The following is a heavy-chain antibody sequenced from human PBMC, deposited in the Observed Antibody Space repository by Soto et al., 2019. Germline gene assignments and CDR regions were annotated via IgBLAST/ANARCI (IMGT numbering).Heavy chain of an antibody. CDR3: ARVVGYYDILTGYYNGYYGMDV. Sequence: SETLSLTCTVSGGSISSYYWSWIRQPPGKGLEWIGYIYYSGSTNYNPSLKSRVTISVDTSKNQFSLKLSSVTAADTAVYYCARVVGYYDILTGYYNGYYGMDVWGQGTTVTVSS. V-gene: IGHV4-59*01. J-gene: IGHJ6*02. CDR1: GGSISSYY. D-gene: IGHD3-9*01. CDR2: IYYSGST.